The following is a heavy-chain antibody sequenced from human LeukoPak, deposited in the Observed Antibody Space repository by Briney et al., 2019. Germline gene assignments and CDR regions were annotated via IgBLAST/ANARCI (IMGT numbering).Heavy chain of an antibody. CDR1: GGSLSSSNYY. CDR2: LFYTGST. J-gene: IGHJ4*02. CDR3: ASGSYSSRWHPYFDS. D-gene: IGHD6-19*01. Sequence: SETLSLTCSVSGGSLSSSNYYWGCIRQPPGKGLEWIGSLFYTGSTYYNPSLKSRVTISVDTSKNQFSLNLSSVTAADTAIYYCASGSYSSRWHPYFDSWGQGTLVTVSS. V-gene: IGHV4-39*01.